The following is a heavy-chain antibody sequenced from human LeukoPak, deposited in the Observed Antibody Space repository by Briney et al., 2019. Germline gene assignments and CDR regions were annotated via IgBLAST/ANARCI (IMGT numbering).Heavy chain of an antibody. CDR1: GGSFSDYY. CDR2: INQSGTT. J-gene: IGHJ4*02. CDR3: AGGATPGVF. D-gene: IGHD3-10*01. Sequence: PSETLSLICAVYGGSFSDYYWNWIRQPPGKGLEWIGEINQSGTTNYNPSLKSRLTISLDTSKNHLFLKLTSATAADTALYYCAGGATPGVFWGQGILVTVSA. V-gene: IGHV4-34*01.